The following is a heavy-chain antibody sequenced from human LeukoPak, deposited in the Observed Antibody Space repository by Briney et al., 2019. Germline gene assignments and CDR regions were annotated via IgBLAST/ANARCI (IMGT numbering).Heavy chain of an antibody. CDR1: GYTFTSYD. CDR2: MNPNSGNT. J-gene: IGHJ5*02. CDR3: ARGGVITIVGVVIGGSWFDP. Sequence: GASVKVSCKASGYTFTSYDINWVRQATGQGLEWMGWMNPNSGNTGYAQKFQGRVTMTRNTSISTAYMELSSLRSEDTAVYYCARGGVITIVGVVIGGSWFDPWGQGTLVTVSS. V-gene: IGHV1-8*01. D-gene: IGHD3-3*01.